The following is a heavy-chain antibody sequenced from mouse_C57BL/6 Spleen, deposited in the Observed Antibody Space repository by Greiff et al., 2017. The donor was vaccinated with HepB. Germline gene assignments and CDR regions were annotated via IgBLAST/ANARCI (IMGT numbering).Heavy chain of an antibody. Sequence: EVKVVESGGDLVKPGGSLKLSCAASGFTFSSYGMSWVRQTPDKRLEWVATISSGGSYTYYPDSVKGRFTISRDNAKNTLYLQMSSLKSEDTAMYYCARHYDYDVGAMDYWGQGTSVTVSS. CDR3: ARHYDYDVGAMDY. J-gene: IGHJ4*01. D-gene: IGHD2-4*01. V-gene: IGHV5-6*01. CDR2: ISSGGSYT. CDR1: GFTFSSYG.